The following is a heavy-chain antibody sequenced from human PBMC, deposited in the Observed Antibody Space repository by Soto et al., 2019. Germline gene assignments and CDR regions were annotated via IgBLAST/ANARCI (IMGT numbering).Heavy chain of an antibody. CDR1: GYSFDSYA. Sequence: QVQLVQSGATQEKPGSSVKVSCEAFGYSFDSYAYSWVRQAPGQGLEWMGRIGSGNTNYAQKLQGRVTMTTDTSTNKAYMELRSLRSDDPALYFCGRENDPYGFDLWGQGTVVTVSS. CDR3: GRENDPYGFDL. V-gene: IGHV1-18*01. J-gene: IGHJ3*01. CDR2: IGSGNT.